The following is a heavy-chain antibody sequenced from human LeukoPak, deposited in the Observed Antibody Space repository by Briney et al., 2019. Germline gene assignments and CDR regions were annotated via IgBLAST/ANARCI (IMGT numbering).Heavy chain of an antibody. CDR3: ARDFESFSSNWFDP. V-gene: IGHV3-21*01. Sequence: PGGSLRLSCAASGFTFSNYNMNWLRPAPGKGLEWVSSISSSSSYIYYADSVKGRFTISRDNAKNSLYLQMNSLRAEDTAVYYCARDFESFSSNWFDPWGQGTLVTVSS. J-gene: IGHJ5*02. CDR2: ISSSSSYI. CDR1: GFTFSNYN. D-gene: IGHD3-3*02.